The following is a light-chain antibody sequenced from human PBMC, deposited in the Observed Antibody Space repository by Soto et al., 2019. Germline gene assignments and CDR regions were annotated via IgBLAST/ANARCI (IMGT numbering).Light chain of an antibody. V-gene: IGKV3-15*01. Sequence: EIVMTQSPATLSVSPGERATLSCRASQSVSSNLAWYQQKPGQAPRLLIYGASTRATGIPVRFSGSGSGTEFTLTISSLQSEDFAVYYCQQYNKWPPTWTFGQGTKVEIK. CDR3: QQYNKWPPTWT. J-gene: IGKJ1*01. CDR2: GAS. CDR1: QSVSSN.